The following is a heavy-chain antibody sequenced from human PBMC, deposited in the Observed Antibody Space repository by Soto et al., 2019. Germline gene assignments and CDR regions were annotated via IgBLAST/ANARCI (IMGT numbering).Heavy chain of an antibody. CDR1: GYTFTSYA. CDR3: ARDSYSSSWYQGIDAFDI. V-gene: IGHV1-3*01. J-gene: IGHJ3*02. D-gene: IGHD6-13*01. CDR2: INAGNGNT. Sequence: EASVKVSCKASGYTFTSYAMHWVRQAPGQRLEWMGWINAGNGNTKYSQKFQGRVTITRDTSASTAYMELSSLRSEDTAVYYCARDSYSSSWYQGIDAFDIWGQGTMVTVSS.